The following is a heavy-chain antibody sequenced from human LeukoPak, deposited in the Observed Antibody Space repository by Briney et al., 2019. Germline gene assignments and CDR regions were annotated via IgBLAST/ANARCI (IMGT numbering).Heavy chain of an antibody. J-gene: IGHJ4*02. V-gene: IGHV3-48*01. D-gene: IGHD3-10*01. CDR1: GFTFSSYS. CDR2: ISSSSSTI. Sequence: GGSLRLSCAASGFTFSSYSMNWVRQAPGKGLEWVSYISSSSSTIYYVDSVKGRFTISRDNAKNSLYLQMNSLRAEDTAVYYCARHGITTVRGVGYYFDYWGQGTLVTVSS. CDR3: ARHGITTVRGVGYYFDY.